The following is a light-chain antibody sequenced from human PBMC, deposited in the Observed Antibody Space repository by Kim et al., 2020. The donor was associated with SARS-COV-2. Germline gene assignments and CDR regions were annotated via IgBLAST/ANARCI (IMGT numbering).Light chain of an antibody. J-gene: IGLJ3*02. CDR2: VNIDGSH. CDR3: QTWDTGIRV. V-gene: IGLV4-69*01. Sequence: QPVLTQSPSASASLGASVKLTCTLSRGHNTYAIAWHQQQPEKGPRFLMTVNIDGSHYKGDGIPDRLSGSSSGTERYLTISSLQSEDEADYYCQTWDTGIRVFGGGTKLTVL. CDR1: RGHNTYA.